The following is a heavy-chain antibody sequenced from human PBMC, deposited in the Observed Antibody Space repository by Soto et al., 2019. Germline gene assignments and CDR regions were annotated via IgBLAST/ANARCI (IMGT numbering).Heavy chain of an antibody. J-gene: IGHJ4*02. CDR2: IYHSGST. D-gene: IGHD4-17*01. CDR3: ARSGGVTIWYFDY. CDR1: GGSISSSNW. V-gene: IGHV4-4*02. Sequence: SETLSLTCAVSGGSISSSNWWSWVRQPPGKGLEWIGEIYHSGSTNYNPSLKSRVTISVDKSKNQFSLKLSSVTAADTAVYYCARSGGVTIWYFDYWGQGTLVTVSS.